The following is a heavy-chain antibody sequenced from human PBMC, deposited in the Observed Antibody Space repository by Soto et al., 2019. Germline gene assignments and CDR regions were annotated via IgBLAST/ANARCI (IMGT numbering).Heavy chain of an antibody. J-gene: IGHJ4*02. V-gene: IGHV3-33*01. CDR2: IWYDGSNK. CDR3: ARDGYTIFGVVTIDY. Sequence: GGSLILSCAASGFTFSSYGMHWVRQAPGKGLEWVAVIWYDGSNKYYADSVKGRFTISRDNSKNTLYLQMNSLRAEDTAVYYCARDGYTIFGVVTIDYWGQGTLVTVSS. CDR1: GFTFSSYG. D-gene: IGHD3-3*01.